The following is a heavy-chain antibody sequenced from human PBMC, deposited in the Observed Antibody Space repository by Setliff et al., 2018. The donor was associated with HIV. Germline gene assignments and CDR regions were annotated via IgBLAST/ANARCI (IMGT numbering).Heavy chain of an antibody. D-gene: IGHD1-26*01. V-gene: IGHV4-34*01. CDR3: TRGPARRYPGSTVYGL. Sequence: PSETLSLTCAVYGGPLSGYRWTWIRQSPEKGLEWIGEINDSGDTKYNPSLMSRLSMSVEKSKNEFSLKVTSLTAADTAVYFCTRGPARRYPGSTVYGLWGQGTPVTVSS. J-gene: IGHJ1*01. CDR1: GGPLSGYR. CDR2: INDSGDT.